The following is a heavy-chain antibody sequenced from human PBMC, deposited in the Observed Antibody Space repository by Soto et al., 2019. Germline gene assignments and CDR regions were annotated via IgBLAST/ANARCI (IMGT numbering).Heavy chain of an antibody. V-gene: IGHV4-31*03. CDR1: GGSISSGGYY. CDR2: IYYSGST. Sequence: SETLSLTCTVSGGSISSGGYYWSWIRQHPGKGLEWIGYIYYSGSTYYNPSLKSRVTISVDTSKNQFSLKLSSVTAADTAVYYCASGDSSGYYPFDYWGQGTLVTVSS. CDR3: ASGDSSGYYPFDY. J-gene: IGHJ4*02. D-gene: IGHD3-22*01.